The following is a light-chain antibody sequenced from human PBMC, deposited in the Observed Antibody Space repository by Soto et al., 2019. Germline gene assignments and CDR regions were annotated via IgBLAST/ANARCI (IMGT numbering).Light chain of an antibody. CDR2: GAS. J-gene: IGKJ5*01. V-gene: IGKV3-20*01. Sequence: EVGLTQSPGALSLSPGDRGALSCWASQSVSDNNLAWYQLRPGQAPRLLIYGASRRATGIPDRFSGSGSGTDFTLTISGLEPEDFATYYCQQSFSTPPTFGQGTRLENK. CDR1: QSVSDNN. CDR3: QQSFSTPPT.